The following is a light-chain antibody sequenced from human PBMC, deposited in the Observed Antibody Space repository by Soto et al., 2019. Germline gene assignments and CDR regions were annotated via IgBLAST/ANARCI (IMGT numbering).Light chain of an antibody. V-gene: IGKV3-15*01. CDR2: ATS. J-gene: IGKJ1*01. CDR3: QQYNDWPGT. Sequence: EIVMTQSPATLSVSPGERATLSCRASQSVTSKLAWYQQRPGQAPRLLIYATSTRATGIPGRFSGSGSGTEFTLNISGLQSEDFAVYYCQQYNDWPGTFGQGTKVDIK. CDR1: QSVTSK.